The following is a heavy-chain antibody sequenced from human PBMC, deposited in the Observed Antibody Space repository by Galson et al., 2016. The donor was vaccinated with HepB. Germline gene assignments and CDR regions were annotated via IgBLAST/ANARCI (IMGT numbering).Heavy chain of an antibody. J-gene: IGHJ5*02. D-gene: IGHD4-23*01. V-gene: IGHV3-23*01. Sequence: SLRLSCAASGFTFSGFAMTWVRQAPGKGLEWVSSISDSGDRTYYADSVKGRFTISRDNSKNTLYLQMNSLRADDTAVYYCAKLSVGTLFDPWGQGTLVTVS. CDR1: GFTFSGFA. CDR2: ISDSGDRT. CDR3: AKLSVGTLFDP.